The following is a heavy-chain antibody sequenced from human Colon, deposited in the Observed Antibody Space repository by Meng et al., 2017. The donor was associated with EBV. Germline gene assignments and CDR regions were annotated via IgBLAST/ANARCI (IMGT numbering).Heavy chain of an antibody. Sequence: QVQLKQWGEGLLKPSVTLSRSCAVYGGSFRDYYWTWIRHPPGKGLEWIGEIDHRGNTKYNPSLKSRVTISLDTSKKQFSLKVSSVTAADSAVYYCARRGPSGNFSPWSQGALVTVSS. J-gene: IGHJ5*02. CDR3: ARRGPSGNFSP. CDR2: IDHRGNT. CDR1: GGSFRDYY. D-gene: IGHD3-10*01. V-gene: IGHV4-34*01.